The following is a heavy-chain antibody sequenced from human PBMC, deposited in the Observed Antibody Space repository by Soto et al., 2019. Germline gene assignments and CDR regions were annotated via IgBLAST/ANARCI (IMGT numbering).Heavy chain of an antibody. J-gene: IGHJ4*02. CDR3: ARNDYGDYDGFDY. D-gene: IGHD4-17*01. V-gene: IGHV1-3*01. CDR2: INAGNGNT. CDR1: GYTFTSYA. Sequence: ASVKVSCKASGYTFTSYAMHWVRQAPGQRLEWMGWINAGNGNTKYSQKFQGRVTIARDTSASTAYMELSSLRSEDTAVYYCARNDYGDYDGFDYWGQGTLVTVSS.